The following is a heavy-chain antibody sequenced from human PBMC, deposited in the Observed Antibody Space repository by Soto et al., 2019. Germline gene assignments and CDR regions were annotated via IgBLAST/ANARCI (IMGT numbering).Heavy chain of an antibody. J-gene: IGHJ4*02. CDR3: ARDGWELLMDY. Sequence: QVQLVESGGGVVQPGRSLRLSCAASGFTFSSYAMHWVRQAPGKGLEWVAVISYDGSNKYYADSVKGRFTISRDNSKNTLYLQMNSLRAEDTAVYYCARDGWELLMDYWGQGTLVTVSS. V-gene: IGHV3-30-3*01. D-gene: IGHD1-26*01. CDR2: ISYDGSNK. CDR1: GFTFSSYA.